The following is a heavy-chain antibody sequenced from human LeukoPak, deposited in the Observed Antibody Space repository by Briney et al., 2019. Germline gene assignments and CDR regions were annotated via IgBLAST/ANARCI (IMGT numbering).Heavy chain of an antibody. J-gene: IGHJ5*02. CDR3: ARDRALGFNWFDP. V-gene: IGHV3-30*14. Sequence: PGGSLRLSCAASGFTFSSYAMHWVRQAPGKGLEWVAVISYDGSNKYYADSVKGRFTISRDNSKNTLYLQMDSLRAEDTAVYYCARDRALGFNWFDPWGQGTLVTVSS. CDR2: ISYDGSNK. CDR1: GFTFSSYA. D-gene: IGHD2-15*01.